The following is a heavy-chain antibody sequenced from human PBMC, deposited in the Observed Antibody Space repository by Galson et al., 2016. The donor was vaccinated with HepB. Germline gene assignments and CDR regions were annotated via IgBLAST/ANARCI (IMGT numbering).Heavy chain of an antibody. Sequence: TFTKYGLSWVRQAPGKGLEWLGWISAYNGNTNYAPKFQDRVSITADESTTTAYMELSSLRSEDTALYYRARVAAQLELPRNWFDPWGQGTLVTVSS. CDR3: ARVAAQLELPRNWFDP. CDR2: ISAYNGNT. J-gene: IGHJ5*02. CDR1: TFTKYG. V-gene: IGHV1-18*01. D-gene: IGHD1-1*01.